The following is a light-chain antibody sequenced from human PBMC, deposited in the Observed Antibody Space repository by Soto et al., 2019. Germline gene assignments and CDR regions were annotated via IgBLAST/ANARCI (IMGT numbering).Light chain of an antibody. Sequence: QSALTQPPSASGSPGQSVTISCTGSSSDVGGYNYVSWYQQHPGKAPKLMIYEVSKRPSGVPDRLSGSKSGNTASLTVSGLQPEDEADYYCSSSGGSNTVVFGGGTKLTVL. CDR2: EVS. V-gene: IGLV2-8*01. J-gene: IGLJ2*01. CDR1: SSDVGGYNY. CDR3: SSSGGSNTVV.